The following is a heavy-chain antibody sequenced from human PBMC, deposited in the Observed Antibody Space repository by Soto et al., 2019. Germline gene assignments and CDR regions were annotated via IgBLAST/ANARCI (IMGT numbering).Heavy chain of an antibody. J-gene: IGHJ5*02. CDR2: IIPIFGTA. CDR3: AREDIVLVPAAIRGWFDP. D-gene: IGHD2-2*02. Sequence: ASVKVSCKASGGTFGSYAISWVRQAPGQGLEWMGGIIPIFGTANYAQKFQGRVTITADESTSTAYMELSSLRSEDTAVYYCAREDIVLVPAAIRGWFDPWGQGTLVTVSS. CDR1: GGTFGSYA. V-gene: IGHV1-69*13.